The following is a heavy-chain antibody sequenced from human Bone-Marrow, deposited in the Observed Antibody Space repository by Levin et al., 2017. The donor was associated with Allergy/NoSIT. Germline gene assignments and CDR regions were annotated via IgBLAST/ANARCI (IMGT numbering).Heavy chain of an antibody. J-gene: IGHJ6*03. D-gene: IGHD6-19*01. CDR3: TRPSPWGEWYSSGWYLVDSLNYYYYYMDG. CDR1: GFTFCGSA. Sequence: GGSLRLSCAASGFTFCGSAMHWVRQASGKGLEWVGRIRSKANSYATAYAASVKGRFTISRDDSKNTAYLQMNSLKTEDTAVYYCTRPSPWGEWYSSGWYLVDSLNYYYYYMDGWGKGTTVTVSS. V-gene: IGHV3-73*01. CDR2: IRSKANSYAT.